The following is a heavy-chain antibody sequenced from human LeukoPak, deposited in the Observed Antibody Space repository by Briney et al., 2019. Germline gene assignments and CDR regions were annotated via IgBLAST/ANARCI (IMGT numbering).Heavy chain of an antibody. Sequence: KESGPTLVRPTETLTLTCTFSGFSLTTTGVSVGWIRQPPGKALEWLALIYWDDDKLYSPSLKNRLTITKDTSRNQVVLTMTNMDPVDTATYFCAQERPIEIAGPHRAFDPWGQGTLVTVSS. V-gene: IGHV2-5*02. J-gene: IGHJ5*02. CDR2: IYWDDDK. CDR1: GFSLTTTGVS. CDR3: AQERPIEIAGPHRAFDP. D-gene: IGHD6-13*01.